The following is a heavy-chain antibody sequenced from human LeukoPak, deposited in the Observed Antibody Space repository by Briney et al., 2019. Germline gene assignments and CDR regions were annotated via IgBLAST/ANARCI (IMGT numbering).Heavy chain of an antibody. CDR2: INHSGST. V-gene: IGHV4-34*01. CDR1: GGSFSGYY. Sequence: SETLSLTCAVYGGSFSGYYWSWIRQPPGKGLEWIGEINHSGSTNYNPSLKSRVTISVDTSKNQFSLKLSSVTAADTAVYYCAREGVTGNSFDYWGQGTLVTVSS. CDR3: AREGVTGNSFDY. D-gene: IGHD4-23*01. J-gene: IGHJ4*02.